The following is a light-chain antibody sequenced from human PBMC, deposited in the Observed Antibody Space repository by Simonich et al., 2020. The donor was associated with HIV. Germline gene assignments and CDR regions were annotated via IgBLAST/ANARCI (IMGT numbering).Light chain of an antibody. CDR3: QQYNSYSRT. CDR1: QSISSW. CDR2: KAS. V-gene: IGKV1-5*03. J-gene: IGKJ1*01. Sequence: DIQMTQSPSTLSASVGDRVTITCRASQSISSWLAWYQQKPGKAPKLLIYKASSLESGVPSRFSGSGSGTEFTLTISSLQPDDFAIYYCQQYNSYSRTFGQGTKVKIK.